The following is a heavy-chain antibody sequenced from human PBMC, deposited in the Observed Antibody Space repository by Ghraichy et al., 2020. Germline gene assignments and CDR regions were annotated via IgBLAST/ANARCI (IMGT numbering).Heavy chain of an antibody. Sequence: LSLTCAASGFSFSFYSMNWVRQAPGKGLEWVSHIGSSGSTKYYADSVKGRFTISRDNAKNSLYLQMNSLGAEDMAVYYCARDRKSVAKSSGWHPFDQWGQGTLVTVSS. J-gene: IGHJ4*02. CDR2: IGSSGSTK. V-gene: IGHV3-48*01. CDR1: GFSFSFYS. D-gene: IGHD6-19*01. CDR3: ARDRKSVAKSSGWHPFDQ.